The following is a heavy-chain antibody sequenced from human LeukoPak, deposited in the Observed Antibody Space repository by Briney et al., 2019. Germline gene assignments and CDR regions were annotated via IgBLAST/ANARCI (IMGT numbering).Heavy chain of an antibody. CDR1: GGSISSGGYS. V-gene: IGHV4-30-2*01. Sequence: SETLSLTCAVSGGSISSGGYSWSWIRQPPGKGLEWIGYIYHSGSTYYNPSLKSRVTISVDRSKNQFSLKLSSVTAADTAVYYCARQSITGTTRRFDPWGQGTLVTVSS. CDR2: IYHSGST. J-gene: IGHJ5*02. CDR3: ARQSITGTTRRFDP. D-gene: IGHD1-20*01.